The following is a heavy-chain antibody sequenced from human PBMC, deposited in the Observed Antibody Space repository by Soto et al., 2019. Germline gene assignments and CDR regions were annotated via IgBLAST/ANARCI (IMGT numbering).Heavy chain of an antibody. CDR1: GGSISSSNW. Sequence: QVQLQESGPGLVKPSGTLSLTCAVSGGSISSSNWWNWVRQPPGKGLEWIGEIYHSGSTNYNPSLKSRVTRSVDKSKDPFSLKLSSVTAADTALYYCARVDGYSGSYYVYWGQGTLVTVSS. D-gene: IGHD1-26*01. CDR2: IYHSGST. V-gene: IGHV4-4*02. CDR3: ARVDGYSGSYYVY. J-gene: IGHJ4*02.